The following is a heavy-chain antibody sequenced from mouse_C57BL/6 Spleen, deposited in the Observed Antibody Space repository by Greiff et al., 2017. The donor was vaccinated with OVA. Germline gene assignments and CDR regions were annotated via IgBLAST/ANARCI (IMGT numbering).Heavy chain of an antibody. Sequence: QVQLKESGAELVRPGTSVKVSCKASGYAFTNYLIEWVKQRPGQGLEWIGVINPGSGGTNYNEKFKGKATLTADKSSSTAYMQLSSLTSEDSAVYFCARGYGAYWGQGTLVTVSA. V-gene: IGHV1-54*01. CDR3: ARGYGAY. CDR2: INPGSGGT. CDR1: GYAFTNYL. D-gene: IGHD2-2*01. J-gene: IGHJ3*01.